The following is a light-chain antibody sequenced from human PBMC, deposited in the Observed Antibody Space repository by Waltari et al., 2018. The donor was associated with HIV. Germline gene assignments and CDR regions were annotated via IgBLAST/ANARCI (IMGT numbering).Light chain of an antibody. CDR2: DVS. CDR1: QGISSA. CDR3: QQFSNYPLT. J-gene: IGKJ4*01. V-gene: IGKV1D-13*01. Sequence: GDRVTITCRASQGISSALAWYQQKPGKAPKLLISDVSSLESGVPSKFRGSGSGTDFTLTISSLQPEDSATYYCQQFSNYPLTFGGGTQVEIK.